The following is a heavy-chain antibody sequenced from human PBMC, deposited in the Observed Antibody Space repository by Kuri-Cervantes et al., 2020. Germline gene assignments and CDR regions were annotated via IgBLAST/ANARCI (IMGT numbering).Heavy chain of an antibody. D-gene: IGHD6-19*01. V-gene: IGHV3-9*01. J-gene: IGHJ4*02. CDR2: ITWNSGSI. Sequence: GGSLRLSCVASGFTFDANSMHWVRQVPGKGLEWVSSITWNSGSIDYADSVKGRFTISRDNAKNSLYLQMNSLRAEDTALYYCAKDLSSGWFQFDYWGQGTLVTVSS. CDR3: AKDLSSGWFQFDY. CDR1: GFTFDANS.